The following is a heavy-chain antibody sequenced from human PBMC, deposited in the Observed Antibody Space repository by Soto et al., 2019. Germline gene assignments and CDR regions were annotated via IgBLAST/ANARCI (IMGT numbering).Heavy chain of an antibody. CDR2: ISGSGGST. V-gene: IGHV3-23*01. CDR3: AKDLSALSGYDSPFDY. Sequence: GGSLRLSCAASGFTFSSYAMSWVRQAPGKGLEWVSAISGSGGSTYYADSVKGRFTISRDNSKNTLYLQMNSLRAEDTAVYYCAKDLSALSGYDSPFDYWGQGTLVTVSS. CDR1: GFTFSSYA. D-gene: IGHD5-12*01. J-gene: IGHJ4*02.